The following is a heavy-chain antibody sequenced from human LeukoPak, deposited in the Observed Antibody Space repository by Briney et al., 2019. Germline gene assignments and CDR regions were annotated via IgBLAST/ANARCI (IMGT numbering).Heavy chain of an antibody. CDR1: DVSISSHY. Sequence: SETLSLTCTVSDVSISSHYWSWLRQPPGKGLEWIAYMCDTVNTKDNPSFKSRLTLSADTSKNQFSLRLSSVTAADTAVDYCATIKRGNIYGYFDFWGQGILVTVSS. CDR3: ATIKRGNIYGYFDF. CDR2: MCDTVNT. J-gene: IGHJ4*02. V-gene: IGHV4-59*11. D-gene: IGHD5-18*01.